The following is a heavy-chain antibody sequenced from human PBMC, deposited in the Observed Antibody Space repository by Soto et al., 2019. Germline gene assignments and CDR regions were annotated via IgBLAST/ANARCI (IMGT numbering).Heavy chain of an antibody. D-gene: IGHD1-26*01. Sequence: GGSLVLSCTTSGTIFSCYCMHWVRQAPGKGLEWVALIRSDGSNIQYADSVKGRFTISRDNSRKILYLQMDSLRADDTAVYYCARDGVGATTYFGYLDYWGQGAPVTVSS. CDR1: GTIFSCYC. V-gene: IGHV3-30*02. CDR2: IRSDGSNI. CDR3: ARDGVGATTYFGYLDY. J-gene: IGHJ4*02.